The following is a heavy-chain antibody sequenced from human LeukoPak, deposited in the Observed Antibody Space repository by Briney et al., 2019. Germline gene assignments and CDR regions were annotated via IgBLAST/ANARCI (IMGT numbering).Heavy chain of an antibody. CDR1: GFTFSSYA. CDR2: ISGSGGST. V-gene: IGHV3-23*01. D-gene: IGHD3-10*01. CDR3: ASTMVRGSSNWFDP. Sequence: GGSLRLSCVASGFTFSSYAMSWVRQAPGKGLEWVSAISGSGGSTYYADSVKGRFTISRDNSKNTLYLQMNSLRAEDTAVYYCASTMVRGSSNWFDPWGQGTLVTVSS. J-gene: IGHJ5*02.